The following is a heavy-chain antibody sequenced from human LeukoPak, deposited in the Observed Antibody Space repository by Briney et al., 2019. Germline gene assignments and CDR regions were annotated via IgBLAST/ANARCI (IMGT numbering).Heavy chain of an antibody. J-gene: IGHJ3*02. V-gene: IGHV5-51*01. CDR1: GYTFTSYW. Sequence: PGESLKISCKGPGYTFTSYWIGWVRQMPGKGLEWMGIIYPGDSDTRYSPSFQGQVTISADKSISTAYLQWSSLKASDTAMYYCARRPPQHYYDRSAFDIWGQGTMVTVSS. CDR3: ARRPPQHYYDRSAFDI. CDR2: IYPGDSDT. D-gene: IGHD3-22*01.